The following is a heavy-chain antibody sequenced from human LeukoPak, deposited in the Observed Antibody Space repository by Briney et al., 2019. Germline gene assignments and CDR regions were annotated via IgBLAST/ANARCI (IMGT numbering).Heavy chain of an antibody. D-gene: IGHD4/OR15-4a*01. CDR3: ARAKTGSGTYFDP. CDR1: GFIFNRYN. CDR2: IGSGGNYI. J-gene: IGHJ5*02. V-gene: IGHV3-21*01. Sequence: GGSLRLSCGASGFIFNRYNMNWVRQAPGKGLEWVSSIGSGGNYIYYADSVRGRFTISRDNAKNSLYLQMNRLRAEDTAVYYCARAKTGSGTYFDPWGQGTLVTVSS.